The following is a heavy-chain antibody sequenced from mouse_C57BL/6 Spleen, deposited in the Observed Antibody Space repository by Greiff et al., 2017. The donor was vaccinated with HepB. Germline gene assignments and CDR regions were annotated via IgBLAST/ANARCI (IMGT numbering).Heavy chain of an antibody. J-gene: IGHJ2*01. CDR3: ARSLSTAPFDY. D-gene: IGHD1-2*01. V-gene: IGHV1-82*01. Sequence: QVQLQQSGPELVKPGASVKISCKASGYAFSSSWMNWVKQRPGKGLEWIGRIYPGDGDTNYNGKFKGKATLTADKSSSTAYMQLSSLTSEDSAVYFCARSLSTAPFDYWGKGTTLTVSS. CDR2: IYPGDGDT. CDR1: GYAFSSSW.